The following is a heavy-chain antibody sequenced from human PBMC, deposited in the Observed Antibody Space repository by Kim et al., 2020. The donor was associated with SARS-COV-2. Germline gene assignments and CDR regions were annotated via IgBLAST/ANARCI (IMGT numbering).Heavy chain of an antibody. Sequence: GGSLRLSCAASGFTFSSYWMSWVRQAPGKGLEWVANIKQDGSEKYYVDSVKGRFTISRDNAKNSLYLQMNSLRAEDTAVYYCARLVRGYYGSGSYYGYYYYGMDVWGQGTTVTVSS. CDR3: ARLVRGYYGSGSYYGYYYYGMDV. V-gene: IGHV3-7*01. CDR2: IKQDGSEK. J-gene: IGHJ6*02. CDR1: GFTFSSYW. D-gene: IGHD3-10*01.